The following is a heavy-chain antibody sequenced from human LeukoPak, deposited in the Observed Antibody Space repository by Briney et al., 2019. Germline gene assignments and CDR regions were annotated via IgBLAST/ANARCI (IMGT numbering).Heavy chain of an antibody. V-gene: IGHV3-20*04. D-gene: IGHD4-17*01. J-gene: IGHJ4*02. Sequence: GGSLRLSCAASGFTFDDYGMSWVRQAPGKGLEWVSGINWNGGSTGYADSVKGRFTISRDNAKNSLYLQMNSLRAEDMALYYCAKSTVTTGGFDYWGQGTLVTVSS. CDR2: INWNGGST. CDR1: GFTFDDYG. CDR3: AKSTVTTGGFDY.